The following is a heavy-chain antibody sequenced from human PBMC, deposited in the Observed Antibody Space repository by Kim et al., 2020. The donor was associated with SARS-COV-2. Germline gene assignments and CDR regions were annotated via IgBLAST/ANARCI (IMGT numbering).Heavy chain of an antibody. CDR3: ARPSDSSQDAFDI. CDR1: GFTVSSNY. D-gene: IGHD3-22*01. J-gene: IGHJ3*02. V-gene: IGHV3-53*04. CDR2: IYSGGST. Sequence: GGSLRLSCAASGFTVSSNYMSWVRQAPGKGLEWVSVIYSGGSTYYADSVKGRFTISRHNSKNTLYLQMNSLRAEDTAVYYCARPSDSSQDAFDIWGQGTMVTVSS.